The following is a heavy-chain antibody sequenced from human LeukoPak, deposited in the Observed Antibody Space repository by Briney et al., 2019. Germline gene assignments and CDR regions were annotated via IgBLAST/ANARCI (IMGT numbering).Heavy chain of an antibody. CDR2: IYYSGST. V-gene: IGHV4-59*01. CDR1: GVSISSYY. Sequence: SETLSLTCTVSGVSISSYYWSWIRQPPGKGLEWIGYIYYSGSTNYNPSLKSRVTISVDTSKNQFSLKLSSVTAADTAVYYCARGTGYYDSSGYRVGIAFDIWGQGTMVTVSS. CDR3: ARGTGYYDSSGYRVGIAFDI. J-gene: IGHJ3*02. D-gene: IGHD3-22*01.